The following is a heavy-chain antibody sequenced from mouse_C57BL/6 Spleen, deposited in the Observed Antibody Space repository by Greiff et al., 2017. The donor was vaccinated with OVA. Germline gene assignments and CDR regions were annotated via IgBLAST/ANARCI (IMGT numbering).Heavy chain of an antibody. CDR1: GYAFTNYL. D-gene: IGHD2-5*01. CDR3: AGSNPAWFAY. CDR2: INPGSGGT. Sequence: QVQLQQSGAELVRPGTSVKVSCKASGYAFTNYLIEWVKQRPGQGLEWIGVINPGSGGTNYNEKFKGKATLTADKSSSTAYMQLSSLTSEDSAVYFCAGSNPAWFAYWGQGTLVTVSA. J-gene: IGHJ3*01. V-gene: IGHV1-54*01.